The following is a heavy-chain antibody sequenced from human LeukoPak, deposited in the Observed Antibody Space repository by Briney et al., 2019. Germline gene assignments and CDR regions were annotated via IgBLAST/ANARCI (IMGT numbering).Heavy chain of an antibody. J-gene: IGHJ3*02. CDR3: ARQATVTDAFDI. CDR2: INPNSGGT. CDR1: GYTFTGYY. V-gene: IGHV1-2*06. D-gene: IGHD4-17*01. Sequence: ASVKVSCKASGYTFTGYYMHWVRQAPGQGLEWMGRINPNSGGTNYAQKFQGRVTMTRDTSISTAYMELSRLRSDDTAVYYCARQATVTDAFDIWSQGTMVTVSS.